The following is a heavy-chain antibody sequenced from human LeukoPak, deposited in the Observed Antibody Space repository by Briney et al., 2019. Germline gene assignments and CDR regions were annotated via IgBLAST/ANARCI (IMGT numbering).Heavy chain of an antibody. CDR2: ISSSSNYK. D-gene: IGHD7-27*01. Sequence: GGSLRLSCAASGFTFSSYSMNWVRQAPGKGLEWVSSISSSSNYKYYADSVKGRFTISRDNAKKSVFLQMNSLRAEDTAVYYCARAVWAQYYFDYWGQGTLVTVSS. J-gene: IGHJ4*02. V-gene: IGHV3-21*01. CDR1: GFTFSSYS. CDR3: ARAVWAQYYFDY.